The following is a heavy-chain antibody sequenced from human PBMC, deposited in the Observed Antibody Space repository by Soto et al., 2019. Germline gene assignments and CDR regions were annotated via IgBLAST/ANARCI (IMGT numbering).Heavy chain of an antibody. CDR3: ARDQYLSFLYYYGSGSYYNGGSNWFDP. J-gene: IGHJ5*02. CDR1: GYTFTSYG. CDR2: ISAYNGNT. Sequence: ASVKVSCKASGYTFTSYGISWVRQAPGQGLEWMGWISAYNGNTNYAQKLQGRVTMTTDTSTSTAYMELRSLRSDDTAVYYCARDQYLSFLYYYGSGSYYNGGSNWFDPWGQGTLVTVSS. V-gene: IGHV1-18*01. D-gene: IGHD3-10*01.